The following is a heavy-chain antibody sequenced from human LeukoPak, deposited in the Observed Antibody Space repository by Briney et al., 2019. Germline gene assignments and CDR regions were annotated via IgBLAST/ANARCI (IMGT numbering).Heavy chain of an antibody. CDR3: ARSVTMVRGVIIRYYYYMDV. D-gene: IGHD3-10*01. Sequence: ASVKVSCKASGYTFTSYDINWVRQATGQGLEWMGWMNPNSGNTGYAQKFQGRVTITRNTSISTAYMELSSLRSEDTAVYYCARSVTMVRGVIIRYYYYMDVWGKGTTVTVSS. V-gene: IGHV1-8*03. CDR1: GYTFTSYD. CDR2: MNPNSGNT. J-gene: IGHJ6*03.